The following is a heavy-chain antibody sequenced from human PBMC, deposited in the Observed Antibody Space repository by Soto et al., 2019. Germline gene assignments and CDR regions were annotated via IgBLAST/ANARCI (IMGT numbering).Heavy chain of an antibody. D-gene: IGHD2-2*01. CDR3: ARGLGNIVVVPAAHGMDV. CDR2: IYYSGST. J-gene: IGHJ6*02. Sequence: QVQLQESGPGLVKPSQTLSLTCTVSGGSISSGDYYWSWIRQPPGKGLEWIGYIYYSGSTYYNPSLKSRVTISVDTSKNQFSLKLSSVTAADTAVYYCARGLGNIVVVPAAHGMDVWGQGTTVTVSS. CDR1: GGSISSGDYY. V-gene: IGHV4-30-4*01.